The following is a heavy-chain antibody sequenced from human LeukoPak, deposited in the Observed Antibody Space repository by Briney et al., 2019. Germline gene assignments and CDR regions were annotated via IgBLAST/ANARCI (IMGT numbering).Heavy chain of an antibody. Sequence: GGSLRLSCEGSGFAFDSYSINWVRQAPGKGLEWVSYISSNSYTIYYADSVKGRFTISRDNAKNSLYLQMNSLRAEDTAVYYCARDTVATTFDYWGQGTVVTVSS. CDR3: ARDTVATTFDY. D-gene: IGHD4-17*01. J-gene: IGHJ4*02. CDR2: ISSNSYTI. CDR1: GFAFDSYS. V-gene: IGHV3-48*01.